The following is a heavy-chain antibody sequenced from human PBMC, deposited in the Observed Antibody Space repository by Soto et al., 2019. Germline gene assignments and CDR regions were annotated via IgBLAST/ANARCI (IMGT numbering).Heavy chain of an antibody. CDR3: VREGSGWNSRGSFDF. V-gene: IGHV3-23*01. CDR1: GFTFSNYA. Sequence: TGGSLRLSCAASGFTFSNYAMNWARQAPGKGLECVSVISGSGGSAYYADSVQGRFTISRDNSKNTLYMQMNSLRDEDTAIYYCVREGSGWNSRGSFDFWGRGTMVTVSS. D-gene: IGHD6-19*01. CDR2: ISGSGGSA. J-gene: IGHJ3*01.